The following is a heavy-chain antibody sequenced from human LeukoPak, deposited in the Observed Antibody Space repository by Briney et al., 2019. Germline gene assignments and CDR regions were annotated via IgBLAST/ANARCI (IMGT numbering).Heavy chain of an antibody. Sequence: GGSLRLSCAASGFTFSSYSMNWVRQAPGKGLEWVSSISSSSSYILYADSVKGRFTISRDNAKNSLDLQMNSLRAEDTALYYCAREYCSGGSCYLNAFDIWGQGTMVTVSS. D-gene: IGHD2-15*01. J-gene: IGHJ3*02. CDR3: AREYCSGGSCYLNAFDI. CDR2: ISSSSSYI. V-gene: IGHV3-21*01. CDR1: GFTFSSYS.